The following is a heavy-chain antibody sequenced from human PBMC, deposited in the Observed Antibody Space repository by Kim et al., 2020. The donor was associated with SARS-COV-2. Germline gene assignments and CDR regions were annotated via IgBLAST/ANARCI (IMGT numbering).Heavy chain of an antibody. Sequence: SRNGRVTISVDTSKNQFSLKLSSVTAADTAVYYCARGRTLEWFGKDAFDIWDQGTMVTVSS. V-gene: IGHV4-34*13. J-gene: IGHJ3*02. D-gene: IGHD3-3*01. CDR3: ARGRTLEWFGKDAFDI.